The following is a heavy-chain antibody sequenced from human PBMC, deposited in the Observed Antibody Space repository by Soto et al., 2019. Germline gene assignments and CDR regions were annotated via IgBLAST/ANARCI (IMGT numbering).Heavy chain of an antibody. Sequence: PGGSLRLSCAASGFTFDDYAMHWVRQAPGKGLEWVSGISWNSGSIGYADSVKGRFTISRDNAKNSLYLQMNSLRAEDTALYYCAKDSGQMYYDILTGYYKPIDYWGQGTLVTVSS. CDR1: GFTFDDYA. D-gene: IGHD3-9*01. V-gene: IGHV3-9*01. CDR3: AKDSGQMYYDILTGYYKPIDY. J-gene: IGHJ4*02. CDR2: ISWNSGSI.